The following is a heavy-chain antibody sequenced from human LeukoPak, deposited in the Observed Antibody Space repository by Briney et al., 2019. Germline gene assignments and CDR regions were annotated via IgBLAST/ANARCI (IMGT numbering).Heavy chain of an antibody. J-gene: IGHJ4*02. CDR2: IDHGGDT. Sequence: SETLSLTCAVYGGSFSGYYWSWIRQPPGKGLEWIGDIDHGGDTKYNPSLKSRVTISVDTSKRHFSLKLNSVTAADTAVYYCARNSPYFDYWGQGTLVTVSS. D-gene: IGHD4-23*01. CDR3: ARNSPYFDY. V-gene: IGHV4-34*01. CDR1: GGSFSGYY.